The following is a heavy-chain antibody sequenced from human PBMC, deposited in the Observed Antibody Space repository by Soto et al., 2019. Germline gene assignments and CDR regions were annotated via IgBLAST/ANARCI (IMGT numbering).Heavy chain of an antibody. CDR2: IWYDGSNK. V-gene: IGHV3-33*01. D-gene: IGHD2-15*01. CDR3: ARDLFSRYCSGGSCYSDVGGYFDY. J-gene: IGHJ4*02. Sequence: GGSLRLSWAASGFNFSGYGMHWIRQAPGKGLEWVAVIWYDGSNKYYADSVKGRFTISRDNSKNTLYLQMNSLRAEDTAVYYCARDLFSRYCSGGSCYSDVGGYFDYWGQGTLVTVSS. CDR1: GFNFSGYG.